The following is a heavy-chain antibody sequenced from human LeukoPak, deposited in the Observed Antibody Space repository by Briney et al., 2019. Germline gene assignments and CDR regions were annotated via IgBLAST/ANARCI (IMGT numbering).Heavy chain of an antibody. D-gene: IGHD5-18*01. CDR1: GFTFSDYY. Sequence: PRGSLRLSCAASGFTFSDYYMSWIRQAPGKGLEWVSYISSSGSTIYYADSVKGRFTISRDNAKNSLYLQMNSLRAEDTAVYYCARDRKYSYGYVWYMDVWGKGTTVTVSS. J-gene: IGHJ6*03. CDR2: ISSSGSTI. CDR3: ARDRKYSYGYVWYMDV. V-gene: IGHV3-11*04.